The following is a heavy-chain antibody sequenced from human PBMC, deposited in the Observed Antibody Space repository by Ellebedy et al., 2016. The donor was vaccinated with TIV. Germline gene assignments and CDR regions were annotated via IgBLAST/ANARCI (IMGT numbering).Heavy chain of an antibody. Sequence: GESLKISXATSGIRFGDFFMRWVRQAPGRGLQWVSTISAGGDDTYLADSVKGRFTISRDNSRNILYLQMSSLRDEDSAIYYCREGHYSDVWGQGTQVTVSA. CDR2: ISAGGDDT. J-gene: IGHJ4*02. CDR3: REGHYSDV. V-gene: IGHV3-23*01. CDR1: GIRFGDFF.